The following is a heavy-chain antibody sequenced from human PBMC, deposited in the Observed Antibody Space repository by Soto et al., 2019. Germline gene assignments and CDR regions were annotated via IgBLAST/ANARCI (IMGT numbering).Heavy chain of an antibody. CDR3: ARAGYSSSWYLFDY. J-gene: IGHJ4*02. D-gene: IGHD6-13*01. CDR2: IYYSGST. V-gene: IGHV4-59*01. CDR1: GGSISSYY. Sequence: PSEILSLTCTVSGGSISSYYWSWIRQPPGKGLEWIGYIYYSGSTNYNPSLKSRVTISVDTSKNQFSLKLSSVTAADTAVYYCARAGYSSSWYLFDYWGQGTLVTVSS.